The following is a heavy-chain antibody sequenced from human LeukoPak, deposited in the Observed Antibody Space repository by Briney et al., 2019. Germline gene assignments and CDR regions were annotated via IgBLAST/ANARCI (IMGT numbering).Heavy chain of an antibody. V-gene: IGHV1-2*02. Sequence: EASVKVSCKASGYTFIGHYMHWVRQAPGQGLEWMGWINSNSGGTKYAQKFQGSVIMTTDTSISTAYMELSRLKSDDTAVYYCARGRIHSWSDAFDIWGQGTTVTVSS. D-gene: IGHD5-18*01. CDR3: ARGRIHSWSDAFDI. CDR1: GYTFIGHY. CDR2: INSNSGGT. J-gene: IGHJ3*02.